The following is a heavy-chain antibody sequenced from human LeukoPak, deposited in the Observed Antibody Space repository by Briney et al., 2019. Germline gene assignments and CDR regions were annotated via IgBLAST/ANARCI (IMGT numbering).Heavy chain of an antibody. CDR1: GDSVSSNSGA. Sequence: SQTLSLTCAISGDSVSSNSGAWNWIRQSPLRGLEWLGRTYYRSKWYNDYAESVKSRINIKPDTSRNQFSLQLNSVTPEDTAVYYCVRDQSGLDYWGQGTLVTVSS. V-gene: IGHV6-1*01. CDR3: VRDQSGLDY. CDR2: TYYRSKWYN. J-gene: IGHJ4*02.